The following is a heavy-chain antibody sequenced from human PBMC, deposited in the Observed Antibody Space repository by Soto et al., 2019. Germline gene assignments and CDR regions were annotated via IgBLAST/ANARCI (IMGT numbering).Heavy chain of an antibody. J-gene: IGHJ5*02. Sequence: PXETLSLTCAVSGYSITSSNWWGWIRQPPGKGLEWIGYIYYSGGSTYYNPSLESRVTMSLDTSKNQFSLKLSSVTAMDTAVYYCTTNRGIAAIGPWGQGILVTVSS. V-gene: IGHV4-28*01. CDR3: TTNRGIAAIGP. CDR2: IYYSGGST. CDR1: GYSITSSNW. D-gene: IGHD6-13*01.